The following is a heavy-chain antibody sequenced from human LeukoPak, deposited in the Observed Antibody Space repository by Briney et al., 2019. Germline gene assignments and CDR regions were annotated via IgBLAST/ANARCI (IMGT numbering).Heavy chain of an antibody. CDR1: GGSFSGYY. D-gene: IGHD3-3*01. CDR3: ARGKYDFWSGYYTCFDY. CDR2: INHSGST. J-gene: IGHJ4*02. V-gene: IGHV4-34*01. Sequence: PSETLSLTCAVYGGSFSGYYWSWIRQPPGKGLEWIGEINHSGSTNYNPSLKSRVTISVDTSKNQLSLKLSSVTAADTAVYYCARGKYDFWSGYYTCFDYWGQGTLVTVSS.